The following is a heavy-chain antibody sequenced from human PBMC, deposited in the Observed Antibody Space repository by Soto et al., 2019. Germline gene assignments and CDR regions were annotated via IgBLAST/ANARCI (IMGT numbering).Heavy chain of an antibody. CDR1: GFTFSSYG. D-gene: IGHD6-19*01. V-gene: IGHV3-30*18. J-gene: IGHJ6*02. CDR2: ISYDGSNK. CDR3: AKDLAPGRQWLVLGGYYYYGMDV. Sequence: PGGSLRLSCAASGFTFSSYGMHWVRQAPGKGLEWVAVISYDGSNKYYADSVKGRFTISRDNSKDTLYLQMNSLRAEDTAVYYCAKDLAPGRQWLVLGGYYYYGMDVWGQGTTVTVS.